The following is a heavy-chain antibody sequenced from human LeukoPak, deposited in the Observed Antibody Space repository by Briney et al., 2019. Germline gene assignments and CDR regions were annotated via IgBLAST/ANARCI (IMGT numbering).Heavy chain of an antibody. V-gene: IGHV3-23*01. Sequence: PGGSLRLSCAASGFTFSSYAMSWVRQAPGKGLEWVSAISGSGGSTYYADSVKGRFTISRDNSKNTLYLQMNSLRAEDTAVYYCAPLGDCSGGSCYSVASMDVWGKGTTVTVSS. CDR2: ISGSGGST. CDR1: GFTFSSYA. CDR3: APLGDCSGGSCYSVASMDV. J-gene: IGHJ6*03. D-gene: IGHD2-15*01.